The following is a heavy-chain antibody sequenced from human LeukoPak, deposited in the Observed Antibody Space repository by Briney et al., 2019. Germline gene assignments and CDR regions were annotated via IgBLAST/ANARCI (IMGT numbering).Heavy chain of an antibody. CDR2: IYHSGST. D-gene: IGHD3-10*01. V-gene: IGHV4-38-2*02. Sequence: PSETLSLTCTVSGGSISSYYWGWIRQPPGKGLEWIGNIYHSGSTYYNPSLKSRVTYNPSLKSRLTISVDTSKNQFSLKLSSVTAADTAEYYCTRDRITMIRGVIITSMFDYWGQGSLVTVSS. J-gene: IGHJ4*02. CDR3: TRDRITMIRGVIITSMFDY. CDR1: GGSISSYY.